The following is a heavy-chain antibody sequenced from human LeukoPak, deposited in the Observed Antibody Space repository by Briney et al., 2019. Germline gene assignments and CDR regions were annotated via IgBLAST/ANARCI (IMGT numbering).Heavy chain of an antibody. D-gene: IGHD6-6*01. J-gene: IGHJ3*02. CDR3: ASGYRIAALTPDDAFDI. CDR2: ISSSGSTI. V-gene: IGHV3-11*04. Sequence: GGSLRLSCAASGFTFSDYYMSWIRQAPGKGLEWVSYISSSGSTIYYADSMKGRFTISRDNAKNSLYLQMNSLRAEDTAVYYCASGYRIAALTPDDAFDIWGQGTMVTVSS. CDR1: GFTFSDYY.